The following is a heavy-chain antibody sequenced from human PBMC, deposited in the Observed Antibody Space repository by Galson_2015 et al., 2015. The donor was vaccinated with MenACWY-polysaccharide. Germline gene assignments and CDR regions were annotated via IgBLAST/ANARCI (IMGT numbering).Heavy chain of an antibody. CDR2: ISSSGGTI. CDR3: ARNDYGSGVDY. CDR1: GFTFSDYY. D-gene: IGHD3-10*01. Sequence: SLRLSCAASGFTFSDYYMNWIRQAPGKGLEWFSHISSSGGTIYYTDSVKGRFTISRDNAKNSLYLQMNSLRAEDTAVYYCARNDYGSGVDYWGQGTLVTVSS. V-gene: IGHV3-11*01. J-gene: IGHJ4*02.